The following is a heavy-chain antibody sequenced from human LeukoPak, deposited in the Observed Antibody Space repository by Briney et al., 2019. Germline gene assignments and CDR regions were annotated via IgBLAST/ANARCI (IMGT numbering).Heavy chain of an antibody. CDR1: GGSFSGYY. V-gene: IGHV4-34*01. J-gene: IGHJ4*02. CDR3: ARGGDYYDSSGPNTHYFDY. CDR2: INHSGST. D-gene: IGHD3-22*01. Sequence: PSETLSLTCAVYGGSFSGYYWSWIRQPPGKGLEWIGEINHSGSTNYNPSLKSRVTISVDTSKNQFSLKLSSVTAADTAVYYCARGGDYYDSSGPNTHYFDYWGQGTLVTVSS.